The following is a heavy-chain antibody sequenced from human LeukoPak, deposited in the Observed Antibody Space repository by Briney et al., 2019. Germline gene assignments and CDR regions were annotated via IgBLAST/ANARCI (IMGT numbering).Heavy chain of an antibody. CDR1: GGTFSSYA. Sequence: ASVKVSCKASGGTFSSYAISWVRQAPGQGLEWMGGIIPIFGTANYAQKFQGRVTITADEPTSTAYMELSSLGSEDTAVYYCARDFSYSSRNWFDPWGQGTLVTVSS. J-gene: IGHJ5*02. CDR2: IIPIFGTA. CDR3: ARDFSYSSRNWFDP. D-gene: IGHD6-13*01. V-gene: IGHV1-69*13.